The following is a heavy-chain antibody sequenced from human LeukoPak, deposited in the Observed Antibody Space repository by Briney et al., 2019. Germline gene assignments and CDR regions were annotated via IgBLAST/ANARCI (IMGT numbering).Heavy chain of an antibody. Sequence: GGSLRLSCAASGFTLSRYWMTWVRQAPGKGLEWVANIKEDGSEKHYADSVKGRFTISRDNAKNSLYLQMDTLRFEDTAVYYCACTIAVGYWGRGTLVTVSS. J-gene: IGHJ4*02. CDR1: GFTLSRYW. CDR2: IKEDGSEK. CDR3: ACTIAVGY. V-gene: IGHV3-7*01. D-gene: IGHD6-19*01.